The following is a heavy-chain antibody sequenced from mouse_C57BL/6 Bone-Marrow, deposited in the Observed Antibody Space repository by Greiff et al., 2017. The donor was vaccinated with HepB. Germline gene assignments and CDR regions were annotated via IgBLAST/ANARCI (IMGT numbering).Heavy chain of an antibody. J-gene: IGHJ4*01. V-gene: IGHV1-80*01. CDR2: IYPGDGDT. D-gene: IGHD1-1*01. CDR3: ARETTVVVPYAMDY. Sequence: QVQLKQSGAELVKPGASVKISCKASGYAFSSYWMNWVKQRPGKGLEWIGQIYPGDGDTNYNGKFKGKATLTADKSSSTAYMQLSSLTSEDSAVYFCARETTVVVPYAMDYWGQGTSVTVSS. CDR1: GYAFSSYW.